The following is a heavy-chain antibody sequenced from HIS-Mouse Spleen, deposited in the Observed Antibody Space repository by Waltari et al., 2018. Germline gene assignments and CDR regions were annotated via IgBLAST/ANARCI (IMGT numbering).Heavy chain of an antibody. CDR3: AREGSFYYFDY. J-gene: IGHJ4*02. V-gene: IGHV3-30-3*01. CDR1: GFTFSSYA. CDR2: ISYDGSNK. Sequence: QVQLVESGGGVVQPGRSLRLSRAASGFTFSSYAMHWVRQAPGKGLEWVAVISYDGSNKYYADSVKGRFTISRDNSKNTLYLQMNSLRAEDTAVYYCAREGSFYYFDYWGQGTLVTVSS. D-gene: IGHD6-13*01.